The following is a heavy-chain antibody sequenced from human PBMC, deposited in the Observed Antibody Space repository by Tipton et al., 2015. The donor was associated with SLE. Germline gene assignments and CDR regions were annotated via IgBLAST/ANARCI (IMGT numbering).Heavy chain of an antibody. CDR1: GFTFVDAW. V-gene: IGHV3-15*01. CDR3: TTVLRYGHYDDY. CDR2: IKAISDGGTT. Sequence: GSLRLSCAATGFTFVDAWMNWVRQTPGKGLEWVGRIKAISDGGTTDYAPAVKGRFTMSRDDSINTLFLQMNNLRTEDTGVYYCTTVLRYGHYDDYWGQGTLVTVSS. J-gene: IGHJ4*02. D-gene: IGHD3-3*01.